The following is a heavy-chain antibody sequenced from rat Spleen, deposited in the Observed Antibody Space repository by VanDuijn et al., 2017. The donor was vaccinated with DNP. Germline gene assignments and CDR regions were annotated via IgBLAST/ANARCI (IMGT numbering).Heavy chain of an antibody. CDR3: TRHEYYFDY. J-gene: IGHJ2*01. CDR2: IWAAGGT. CDR1: GFSLTSYH. V-gene: IGHV2-72*01. Sequence: QVQLKESGPGLVQPSETLSLTCTVSGFSLTSYHVSWVRQPPGKSLVWMGSIWAAGGTNYNSAVQSRLSISRDTSKSQVFLEMHSLQPEDTGTYYCTRHEYYFDYWGQGVMVTVSS.